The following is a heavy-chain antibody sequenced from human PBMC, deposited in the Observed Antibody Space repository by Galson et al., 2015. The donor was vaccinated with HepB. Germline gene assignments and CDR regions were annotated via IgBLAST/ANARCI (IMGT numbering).Heavy chain of an antibody. D-gene: IGHD6-13*01. CDR1: GFTFSSYA. Sequence: SLRLSCAASGFTFSSYAMSWVRQAPGKGLEWVSAISGSGGSTYYADSVKGRFTISRDDSKNTLYLQMNSLRAEDTAVYYCAKDAPWAAAGTEGYFDLWGRGTLVTVSS. CDR3: AKDAPWAAAGTEGYFDL. J-gene: IGHJ2*01. CDR2: ISGSGGST. V-gene: IGHV3-23*01.